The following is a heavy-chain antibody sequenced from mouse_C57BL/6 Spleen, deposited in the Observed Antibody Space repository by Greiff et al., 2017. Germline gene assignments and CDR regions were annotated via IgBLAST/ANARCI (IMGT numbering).Heavy chain of an antibody. D-gene: IGHD1-1*01. Sequence: EVQLQQSGPELVKPGASVKISCKASGFTFTDYYMNWVKQSHGKSLEWIGDINPNNGGTSYNQKFKGKATLTVDKSSSTAYMELRSLTSEDSAVYYCARLIYYYGAMDYWGQGTSVTVSS. J-gene: IGHJ4*01. CDR3: ARLIYYYGAMDY. CDR2: INPNNGGT. CDR1: GFTFTDYY. V-gene: IGHV1-26*01.